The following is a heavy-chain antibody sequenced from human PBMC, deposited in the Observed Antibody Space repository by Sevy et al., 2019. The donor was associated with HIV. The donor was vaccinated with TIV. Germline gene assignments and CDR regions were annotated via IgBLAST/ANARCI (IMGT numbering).Heavy chain of an antibody. V-gene: IGHV3-15*01. Sequence: GESLRLSCAASGITFNDAWMTWVRQAPGQGLEWVGRIKSNAVGGTTDYAAPVKGRFTISRDDSKNTVYLQMNSLKTEDTAVYYCTTKAGIPGIGVEYYLDYWGQGTLVTVSS. J-gene: IGHJ4*02. D-gene: IGHD6-13*01. CDR2: IKSNAVGGTT. CDR3: TTKAGIPGIGVEYYLDY. CDR1: GITFNDAW.